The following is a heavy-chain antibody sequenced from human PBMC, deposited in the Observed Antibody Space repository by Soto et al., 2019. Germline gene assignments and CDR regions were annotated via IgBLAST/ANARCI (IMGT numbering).Heavy chain of an antibody. CDR2: IIPIFGTA. V-gene: IGHV1-69*13. D-gene: IGHD3-22*01. J-gene: IGHJ4*02. Sequence: SVKVSCKASGGTFSSYAISWVRQAPGQGLEWMGGIIPIFGTANYAQKFQGRVTITADESTSTAYMELSSLRSEDTAVYYCARGLDYYDSSATSSHFDYRGQGTLVTVSS. CDR1: GGTFSSYA. CDR3: ARGLDYYDSSATSSHFDY.